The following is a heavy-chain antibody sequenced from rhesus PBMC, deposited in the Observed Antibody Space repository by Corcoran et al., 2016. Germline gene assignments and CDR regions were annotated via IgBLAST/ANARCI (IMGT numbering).Heavy chain of an antibody. V-gene: IGHV5-2*01. D-gene: IGHD4-17*01. CDR1: GSSFTSYW. CDR2: IDPSDSDT. Sequence: EVQLVQSGAEVKRPGESLKISWKTSGSSFTSYWISWLRQMPGKGLEWMGAIDPSDSDTRYSPSFQGQVTISADKSISTAYLQWSSLKASDTATYYCAKGRGNLDYWGQGVLVTVSS. CDR3: AKGRGNLDY. J-gene: IGHJ4*01.